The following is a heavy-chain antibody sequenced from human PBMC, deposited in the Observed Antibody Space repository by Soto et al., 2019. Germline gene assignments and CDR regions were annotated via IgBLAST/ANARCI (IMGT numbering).Heavy chain of an antibody. V-gene: IGHV3-21*01. J-gene: IGHJ4*02. CDR3: ARVGIIFHNYGSGSYYGGIDY. D-gene: IGHD3-10*01. Sequence: GGSLRLSCAASGFTFSSYSMNWVRQAPGKGLEWVSSISSSSSYIYYADSVKGRFTISRDNAKNSLYLQMNSLRAEDTAVYYCARVGIIFHNYGSGSYYGGIDYWGQGTLVTVSS. CDR2: ISSSSSYI. CDR1: GFTFSSYS.